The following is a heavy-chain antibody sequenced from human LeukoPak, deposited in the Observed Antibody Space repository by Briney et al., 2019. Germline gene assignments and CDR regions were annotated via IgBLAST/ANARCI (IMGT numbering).Heavy chain of an antibody. Sequence: SETLSLTCTVSGGSINSYYWSWIRQPAGKGLEWIGRIYTSGSTGYNPSLKGRVTMSVDTSKNQFSLKLSSVTAADTAVYYCARVDLRAAYFDYWGQGTLVTVSS. J-gene: IGHJ4*02. V-gene: IGHV4-4*07. CDR3: ARVDLRAAYFDY. D-gene: IGHD2-15*01. CDR2: IYTSGST. CDR1: GGSINSYY.